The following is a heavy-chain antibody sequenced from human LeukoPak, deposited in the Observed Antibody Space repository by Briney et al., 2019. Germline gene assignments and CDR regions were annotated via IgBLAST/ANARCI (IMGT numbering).Heavy chain of an antibody. V-gene: IGHV3-7*01. Sequence: GGSLRLSCAASGFTFRTYWMSWVRQTPGKGLEWVANINQDGNERYYADSVRGRFTISRDNAKNSLYLHMNSLRAEDTAVYYCAREGGEVTGTEVDAFDFWGQGTMVPVSS. CDR2: INQDGNER. J-gene: IGHJ3*01. CDR1: GFTFRTYW. CDR3: AREGGEVTGTEVDAFDF. D-gene: IGHD6-19*01.